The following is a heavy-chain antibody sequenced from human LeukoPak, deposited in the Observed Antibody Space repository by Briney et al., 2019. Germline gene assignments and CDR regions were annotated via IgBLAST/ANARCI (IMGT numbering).Heavy chain of an antibody. CDR3: ARAQYSSGWNDAFDI. Sequence: PSETLSLTCAVYGGSFSGYYWSWIRQPPGKGLEWIGEINHSGSTNNNPSLKSRVTISVDTSKNQFSLKLSSVTAADTAVYYCARAQYSSGWNDAFDIWGQGTMVTVSS. CDR1: GGSFSGYY. CDR2: INHSGST. D-gene: IGHD6-19*01. J-gene: IGHJ3*02. V-gene: IGHV4-34*01.